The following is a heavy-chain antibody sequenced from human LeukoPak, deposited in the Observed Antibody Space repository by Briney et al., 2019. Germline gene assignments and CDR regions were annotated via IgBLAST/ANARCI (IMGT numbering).Heavy chain of an antibody. Sequence: SVKVSCKASGGTFSSYAISWVRQAPGQGLEWMGRIIPILGIANYAQKFQGRVTITADKSTSTAYMELSSLRSEDTAVYYRARAESGGSCYDYWGQGTLVTVSS. CDR3: ARAESGGSCYDY. D-gene: IGHD2-15*01. J-gene: IGHJ4*02. CDR2: IIPILGIA. CDR1: GGTFSSYA. V-gene: IGHV1-69*04.